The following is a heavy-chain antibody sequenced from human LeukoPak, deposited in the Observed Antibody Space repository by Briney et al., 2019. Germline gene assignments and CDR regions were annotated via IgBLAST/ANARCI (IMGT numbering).Heavy chain of an antibody. D-gene: IGHD3-10*01. CDR1: GFTFSSYG. CDR3: ARGGRITMVRGVPNFGY. J-gene: IGHJ4*02. CDR2: ISYDGSNK. Sequence: PGGSLRLSCAASGFTFSSYGMHWVRQAPGKGLEWVAVISYDGSNKYYADSVKGRFTISRDNSKNTLYLQMNSLRAEDTAVYYCARGGRITMVRGVPNFGYWGQGTLVTVSS. V-gene: IGHV3-30*03.